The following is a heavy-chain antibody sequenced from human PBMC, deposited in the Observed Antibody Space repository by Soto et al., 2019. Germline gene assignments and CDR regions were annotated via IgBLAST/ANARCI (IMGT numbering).Heavy chain of an antibody. Sequence: QVQLVESGGGVLQPGRSLRLSCAASGFTFSNYGMHWVRQAPGKGLEWVALIWYDGSNTYYADSVKGRFTISRDNSKNTQSLQINSLIAEDTAVYYCARVFYCSDASCRPWDAFDIWGQGTMVTVSS. CDR2: IWYDGSNT. V-gene: IGHV3-33*01. D-gene: IGHD2-15*01. J-gene: IGHJ3*02. CDR3: ARVFYCSDASCRPWDAFDI. CDR1: GFTFSNYG.